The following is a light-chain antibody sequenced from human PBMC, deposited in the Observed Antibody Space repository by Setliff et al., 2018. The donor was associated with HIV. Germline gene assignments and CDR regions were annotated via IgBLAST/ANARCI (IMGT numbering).Light chain of an antibody. J-gene: IGLJ1*01. V-gene: IGLV2-14*01. CDR3: SSFTSNSTLYV. CDR2: EVS. CDR1: SSDVGGYNF. Sequence: QSVLTQPASVSGSPGQSITVSCTGTSSDVGGYNFVSWYQQHPGKAPKLMIYEVSNRPSGVSNRFSGSKSGNTASLTISGLQAEDEGDYYCSSFTSNSTLYVFGTGTKVTVL.